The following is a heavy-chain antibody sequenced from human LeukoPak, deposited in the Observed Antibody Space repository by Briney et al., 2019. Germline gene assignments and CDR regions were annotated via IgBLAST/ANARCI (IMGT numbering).Heavy chain of an antibody. CDR3: ARTYYYGSGSYYNYFDY. V-gene: IGHV3-30*04. CDR1: GFTFSSYA. Sequence: PGRSLRLSCAASGFTFSSYAMHWVRQAPGKGLEWVAVISYDGSNKYYADSVKGRFTISRDNSKNTLYLQMNSLRAEDTAVYYCARTYYYGSGSYYNYFDYWGQGTLVTVSS. CDR2: ISYDGSNK. D-gene: IGHD3-10*01. J-gene: IGHJ4*02.